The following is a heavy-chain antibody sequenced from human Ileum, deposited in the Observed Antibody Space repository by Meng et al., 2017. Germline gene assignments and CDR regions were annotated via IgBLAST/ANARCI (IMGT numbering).Heavy chain of an antibody. D-gene: IGHD2-15*01. CDR2: ISSGSDYV. Sequence: EVQLVESGGGLVKPGGSRRRPGAASGFPFSSHSMNWIRTAPGKSLEWVSFISSGSDYVYYGDSVRGRFTVSRDNAKNALYLQMDSLRVEDTALYFCARHLGYCSGGSCHQWGQGTLVTVSS. V-gene: IGHV3-21*04. CDR3: ARHLGYCSGGSCHQ. J-gene: IGHJ4*02. CDR1: GFPFSSHS.